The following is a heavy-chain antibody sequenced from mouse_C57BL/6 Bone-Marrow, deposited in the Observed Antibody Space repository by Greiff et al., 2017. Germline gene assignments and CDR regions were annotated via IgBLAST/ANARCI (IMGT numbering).Heavy chain of an antibody. J-gene: IGHJ2*01. V-gene: IGHV1-66*01. CDR1: GYSFTSYY. Sequence: VQLQQSGPELVKPGASVKISCKASGYSFTSYYIHWVKQRPGQGLEWIGWIYPGSGNTKYNEKFKGKATLTADTSSSTAYMQLSSLTSEDSAVYYCASPYDNYFDYWGQGTTLTVSS. CDR3: ASPYDNYFDY. CDR2: IYPGSGNT. D-gene: IGHD2-3*01.